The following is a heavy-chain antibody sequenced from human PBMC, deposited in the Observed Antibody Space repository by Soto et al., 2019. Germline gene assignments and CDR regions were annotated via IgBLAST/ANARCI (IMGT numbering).Heavy chain of an antibody. V-gene: IGHV3-30*03. Sequence: QVQLVESGGGVVQPGRSLRLSCAASGFTFSSYGMHWVRQAPGKGLEWVAVISYDGSNKYYADSVKGRFTISRDNSKNTLDLQMNSLRAEDTAVYYCCGSGDFDYWGQGTLVTVSS. CDR1: GFTFSSYG. CDR3: CGSGDFDY. CDR2: ISYDGSNK. D-gene: IGHD3-10*01. J-gene: IGHJ4*02.